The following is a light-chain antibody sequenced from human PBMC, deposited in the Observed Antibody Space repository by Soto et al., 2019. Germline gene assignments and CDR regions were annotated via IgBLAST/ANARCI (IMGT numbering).Light chain of an antibody. CDR2: SND. J-gene: IGLJ3*02. V-gene: IGLV1-44*01. Sequence: VLTQPPSASGTPGQRVTISCSGSSSNIGSNTVNWYQQLPGTAPKLLIYSNDQRPSGVPDRFSGSKSGTSASLAISGLQSEDEADYYCAAWGASLNGWVFGGGTKVTVL. CDR3: AAWGASLNGWV. CDR1: SSNIGSNT.